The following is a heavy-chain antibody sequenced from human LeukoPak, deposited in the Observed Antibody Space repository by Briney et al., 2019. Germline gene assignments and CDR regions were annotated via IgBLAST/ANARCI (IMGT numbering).Heavy chain of an antibody. CDR3: ARDQRYCGGDCYDAFDI. Sequence: ASVKVPCKTSGYTFSNYDMNWVRQAPGQGLEWMGWINTKTGNPTYAQGFTGRFVFSLDTSVSTTYLQISSLKADGTAVYYCARDQRYCGGDCYDAFDIWGQGTMVTVSS. CDR2: INTKTGNP. V-gene: IGHV7-4-1*02. D-gene: IGHD2-21*02. J-gene: IGHJ3*02. CDR1: GYTFSNYD.